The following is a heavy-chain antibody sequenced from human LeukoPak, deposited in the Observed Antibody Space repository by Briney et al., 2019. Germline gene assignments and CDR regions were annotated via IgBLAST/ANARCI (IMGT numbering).Heavy chain of an antibody. CDR3: ARGHPGGYSSSSYWFDP. D-gene: IGHD6-6*01. CDR1: GYTFTSYD. Sequence: ASVKVSCKASGYTFTSYDINWVRQATGQGLERMGWMNPNSGNTGYAQKFQGRVTMTKNTSINTAYMELSSLRSEDTAAYYCARGHPGGYSSSSYWFDPWGQGTLVTVSS. CDR2: MNPNSGNT. J-gene: IGHJ5*02. V-gene: IGHV1-8*01.